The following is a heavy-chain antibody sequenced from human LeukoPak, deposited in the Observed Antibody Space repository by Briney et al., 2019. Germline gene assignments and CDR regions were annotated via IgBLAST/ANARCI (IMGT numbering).Heavy chain of an antibody. V-gene: IGHV4-39*01. CDR1: GGSISSDSYY. Sequence: SETLSLTCTVSGGSISSDSYYWGWIRQPPGKGLELIGSVYYSGSAYYNPSLKSRVTISVDTSKNQFSLRLSSVTAADTAVYYCARVGRGGMATPTFDSWGQGTLVTVSS. D-gene: IGHD5-24*01. J-gene: IGHJ4*02. CDR2: VYYSGSA. CDR3: ARVGRGGMATPTFDS.